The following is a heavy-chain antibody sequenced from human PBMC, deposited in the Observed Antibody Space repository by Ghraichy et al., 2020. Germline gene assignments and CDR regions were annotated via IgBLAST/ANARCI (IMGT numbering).Heavy chain of an antibody. V-gene: IGHV3-30-3*01. CDR1: EITFNNYP. CDR3: ATETHGSGHAGTFNI. CDR2: ISFDAINK. Sequence: GGSLRLSCVASEITFNNYPAHWVRQTPGKGLEWVALISFDAINKHYIESVEGRFTISRDKSKNILHLEMNGLRDEDTAVYYCATETHGSGHAGTFNIWGQGTKVIVSS. J-gene: IGHJ3*02. D-gene: IGHD6-19*01.